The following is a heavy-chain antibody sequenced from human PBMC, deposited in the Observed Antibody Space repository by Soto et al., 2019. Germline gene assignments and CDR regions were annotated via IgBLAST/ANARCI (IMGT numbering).Heavy chain of an antibody. Sequence: EVQLVQSGGGLVQPGGSLRLSCGASGFIFSSYSMNWVRQAPGKGLEWVSSISSSSSYIYYADSVKGRFTISRDNAKNSLYLQMNSLRAEDTAVYYCARVAVVVTAIAWDYYGMDVWGQGTTVTVSS. D-gene: IGHD2-21*02. V-gene: IGHV3-21*01. CDR2: ISSSSSYI. CDR1: GFIFSSYS. J-gene: IGHJ6*02. CDR3: ARVAVVVTAIAWDYYGMDV.